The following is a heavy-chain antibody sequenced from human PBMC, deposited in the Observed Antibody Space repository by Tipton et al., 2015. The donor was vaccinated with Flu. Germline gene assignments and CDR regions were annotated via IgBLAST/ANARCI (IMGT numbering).Heavy chain of an antibody. D-gene: IGHD6-6*01. CDR2: INHSGST. CDR1: GGSFSGYY. J-gene: IGHJ4*02. Sequence: TLSLTCAVYGGSFSGYYWSWIRQPPGKGLEWIGEINHSGSTNYNPSLKSRVTISVDTSKNQFSLKLSSVTAADTAVYYCAGGGSSHFGSWGPGTLVTVSS. CDR3: AGGGSSHFGS. V-gene: IGHV4-34*01.